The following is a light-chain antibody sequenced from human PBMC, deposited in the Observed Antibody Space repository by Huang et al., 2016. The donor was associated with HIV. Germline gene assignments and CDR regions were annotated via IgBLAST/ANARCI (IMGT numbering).Light chain of an antibody. CDR1: QSVSSNY. V-gene: IGKV3-20*01. J-gene: IGKJ2*01. CDR3: QQYGSSPYT. Sequence: EIVLTQSPGTLSLSPGERATLSCRASQSVSSNYLAWYQQKPGQAPRLLIFGTSSRATGSPDRVSGSGSGTDFTLTISRLEPEDFAVYYCQQYGSSPYTFGQGTKLEIK. CDR2: GTS.